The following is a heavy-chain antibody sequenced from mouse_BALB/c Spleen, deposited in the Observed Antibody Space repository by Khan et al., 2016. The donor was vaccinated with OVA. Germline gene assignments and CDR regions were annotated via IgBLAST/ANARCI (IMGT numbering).Heavy chain of an antibody. CDR3: ARDDYGNFLYFDY. Sequence: VQLQQSGGEVIRPGTSVKVSCKASGYAFTHYLIEWVKQRPGQGLGGIGVINPGSGSTNYNEKFKGKAILTADKSSSTAYMQLSSLTSDDSAVYFCARDDYGNFLYFDYWGQGTTLTVSS. CDR1: GYAFTHYL. CDR2: INPGSGST. J-gene: IGHJ2*01. V-gene: IGHV1-54*01. D-gene: IGHD2-1*01.